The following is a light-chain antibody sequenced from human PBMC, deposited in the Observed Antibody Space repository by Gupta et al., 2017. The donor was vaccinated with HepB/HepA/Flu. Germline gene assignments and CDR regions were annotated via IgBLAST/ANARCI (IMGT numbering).Light chain of an antibody. V-gene: IGKV3-20*01. J-gene: IGKJ5*01. CDR2: EAS. CDR1: QRVISNY. CDR3: QQYGSSST. Sequence: EIVLTQSPGTLSLSPGERATLSCRASQRVISNYLAWYQQKPGQAPRLLIYEASIRPTDVPDRFSGSGSGTDFTLTISRLEPEDFAVYYCQQYGSSSTFGQGTHLDIK.